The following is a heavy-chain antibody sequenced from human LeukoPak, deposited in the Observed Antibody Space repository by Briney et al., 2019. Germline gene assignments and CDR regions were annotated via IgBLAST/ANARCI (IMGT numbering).Heavy chain of an antibody. D-gene: IGHD1-1*01. J-gene: IGHJ4*02. CDR3: ARGDRELDY. CDR2: INHSGST. Sequence: SETLSLTCSVSGGSMSSHYWSWIRQPPGKGLEWIGEINHSGSTNYNPSLKSRVTISVDTSKNQFSLKLSSVTAADTAVYYCARGDRELDYWGQGTLVTVSS. V-gene: IGHV4-34*01. CDR1: GGSMSSHY.